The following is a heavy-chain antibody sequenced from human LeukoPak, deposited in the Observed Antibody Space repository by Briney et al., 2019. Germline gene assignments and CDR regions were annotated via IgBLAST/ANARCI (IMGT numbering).Heavy chain of an antibody. J-gene: IGHJ4*02. CDR1: GFTFNTYT. V-gene: IGHV3-23*01. CDR2: IYGNGLNT. CDR3: AKDINSAAGGLDY. D-gene: IGHD6-13*01. Sequence: GGSLRLSCAASGFTFNTYTMSWVRQAPGKGLEWVSSIYGNGLNTFYADSVQGRFTISRDNFQNTLSLQMNSLRADDTAVYYCAKDINSAAGGLDYWGQGTLVTVSS.